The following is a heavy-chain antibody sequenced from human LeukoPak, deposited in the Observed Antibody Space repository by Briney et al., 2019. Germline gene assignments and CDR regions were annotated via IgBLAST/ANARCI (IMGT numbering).Heavy chain of an antibody. CDR3: ARLRPRTNYDFSSGYYAFDY. J-gene: IGHJ4*02. Sequence: SETLSLTCTVSGASITNYFWGWIRQPPGKGLQWVGYVYSGAYYYNPSLVSRLTVSVDTAKNQFSLGLRSVTAADTAVYYCARLRPRTNYDFSSGYYAFDYWGQGTLVTVSS. CDR2: VYSGAY. CDR1: GASITNYF. D-gene: IGHD3-3*01. V-gene: IGHV4-4*09.